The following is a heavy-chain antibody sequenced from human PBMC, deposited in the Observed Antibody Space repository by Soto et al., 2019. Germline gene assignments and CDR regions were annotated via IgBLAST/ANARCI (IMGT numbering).Heavy chain of an antibody. CDR3: ARRDYDILTGYNWFDP. CDR1: GYSFTSHW. J-gene: IGHJ5*02. V-gene: IGHV5-10-1*01. D-gene: IGHD3-9*01. Sequence: GGSLKISCKGSGYSFTSHWISWVRQMPGKGLEWMGRIDPSDSYTNYSPSFQGHVTISADKSISTAYLQWSSLKASDTAMYYCARRDYDILTGYNWFDPWGQGTLVTVS. CDR2: IDPSDSYT.